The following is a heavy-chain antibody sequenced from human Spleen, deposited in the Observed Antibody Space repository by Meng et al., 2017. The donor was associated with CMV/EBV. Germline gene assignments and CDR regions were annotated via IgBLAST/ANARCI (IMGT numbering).Heavy chain of an antibody. D-gene: IGHD3-9*01. CDR2: IIPIFGTA. J-gene: IGHJ4*02. CDR1: GGTFSSYA. V-gene: IGHV1-69*12. Sequence: QGQRGQSGAEVKQPGTSVKVSCKASGGTFSSYAISWVRQAPGQGLEWMGGIIPIFGTANYAQKFQGRVTITADESTSTAYMELSSLRSEDTAVYYCARGSYYDILTGLDYWGQGTLVTVFS. CDR3: ARGSYYDILTGLDY.